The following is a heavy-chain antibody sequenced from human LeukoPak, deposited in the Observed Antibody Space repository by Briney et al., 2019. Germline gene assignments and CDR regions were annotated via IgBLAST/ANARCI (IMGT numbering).Heavy chain of an antibody. V-gene: IGHV1-18*01. CDR1: GYSFTSYG. J-gene: IGHJ4*02. CDR2: VSAYNGDT. Sequence: ASVKVSCKASGYSFTSYGISWVRQAPGQGLEWMGWVSAYNGDTDYAQKFQGRVTMTTDTSTTTAYMELRSLKSDDTAVYYCARGPLSGSYGDYWGQGTLVTVSS. D-gene: IGHD1-26*01. CDR3: ARGPLSGSYGDY.